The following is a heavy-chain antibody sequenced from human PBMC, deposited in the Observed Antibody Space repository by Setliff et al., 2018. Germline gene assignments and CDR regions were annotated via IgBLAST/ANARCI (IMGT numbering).Heavy chain of an antibody. CDR3: ARVNSGYDGGRN. D-gene: IGHD5-12*01. CDR1: GYTFTSYG. J-gene: IGHJ4*02. CDR2: ISAYNGNT. V-gene: IGHV1-18*01. Sequence: ASVKVSCKASGYTFTSYGISWVRQAPGQGLEWMGWISAYNGNTNYAQKLQGRVTMTTDTSTSTADMELRSLRSDDTAVYYCARVNSGYDGGRNWGQGTLVTVSS.